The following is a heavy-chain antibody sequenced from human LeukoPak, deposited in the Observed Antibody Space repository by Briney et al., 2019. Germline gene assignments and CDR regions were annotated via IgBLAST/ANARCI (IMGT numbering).Heavy chain of an antibody. Sequence: GGSLRLSCAASGFTFSSYAMSWVRQAPGKGLEWVSAISGSGGSTYYADSVKGRFTTSRDNAKNTLFLQMNSLRAEDTAVYYCTRDFDFSSAIWGQGTLVTVSS. CDR2: ISGSGGST. CDR1: GFTFSSYA. V-gene: IGHV3-23*01. J-gene: IGHJ4*02. CDR3: TRDFDFSSAI. D-gene: IGHD3-3*01.